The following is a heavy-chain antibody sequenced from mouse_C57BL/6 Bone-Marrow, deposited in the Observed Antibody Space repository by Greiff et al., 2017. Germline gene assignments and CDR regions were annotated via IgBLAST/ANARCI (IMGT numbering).Heavy chain of an antibody. CDR2: ISSGGSYT. D-gene: IGHD1-1*01. V-gene: IGHV5-6*01. J-gene: IGHJ3*01. CDR3: ARHDYYGSSRFAY. CDR1: GFTFSSYG. Sequence: EVHLVESGGDLVKPGGSLKLSCAASGFTFSSYGMSWVRQTPDKRLEWVATISSGGSYTYYPDSVKGRFTISRDNAKNTLYLQMSSLKSEDTAMYYCARHDYYGSSRFAYWGQGTLVTVSA.